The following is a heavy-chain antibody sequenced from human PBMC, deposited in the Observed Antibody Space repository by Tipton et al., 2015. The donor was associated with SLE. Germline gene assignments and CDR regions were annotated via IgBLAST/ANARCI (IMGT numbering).Heavy chain of an antibody. CDR2: INHGGGT. CDR3: ARAPYCGADCHPDGFDI. D-gene: IGHD2-21*02. Sequence: LRLSCGVYGGSVSSYYWSWIRQPPGKGLEWLGEINHGGGTNYNPSLKSRVTILIDTSKNQFSLKLSNVSAADTAVYYCARAPYCGADCHPDGFDIWGHGTRVSVSS. J-gene: IGHJ3*02. CDR1: GGSVSSYY. V-gene: IGHV4-34*01.